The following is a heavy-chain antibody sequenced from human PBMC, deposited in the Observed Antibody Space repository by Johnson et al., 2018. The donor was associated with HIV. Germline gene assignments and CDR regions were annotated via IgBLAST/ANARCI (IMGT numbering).Heavy chain of an antibody. D-gene: IGHD1-1*01. Sequence: VQLVESGGGLVKPGGSLRLSCAASGFTFSNAWMSWVRQAPGKGLEWVSAISGSGGSTYYADSVKGRFTISRDNSKNTLYMQMNSLRAEDTAVYYCAKDRTSAQSAFDIWGQGTMVTVSS. CDR3: AKDRTSAQSAFDI. CDR2: ISGSGGST. V-gene: IGHV3-23*04. CDR1: GFTFSNAW. J-gene: IGHJ3*02.